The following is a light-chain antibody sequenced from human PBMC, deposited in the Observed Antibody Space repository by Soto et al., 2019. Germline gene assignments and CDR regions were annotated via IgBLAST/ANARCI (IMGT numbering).Light chain of an antibody. V-gene: IGKV3-11*01. CDR3: QQRSNWPGPLT. Sequence: EIVLTQSPATLSLSPGERATRSCRASQSVSSYLAWYQQKPGQAPRLLIYDASNRATGIPARFSGSGSGTDFTLTISSLEPEDFAVYYCQQRSNWPGPLTFGGGTKVEIK. CDR1: QSVSSY. J-gene: IGKJ4*01. CDR2: DAS.